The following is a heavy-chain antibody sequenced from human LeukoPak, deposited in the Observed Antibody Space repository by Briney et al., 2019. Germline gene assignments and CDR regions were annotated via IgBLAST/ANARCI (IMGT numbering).Heavy chain of an antibody. CDR1: GFTFSSYA. CDR3: ARSAVLARIAAAGEYGMDV. D-gene: IGHD6-13*01. V-gene: IGHV3-23*01. Sequence: PGRSLSLSCAASGFTFSSYAMSWVRQAPGKGLEWVSAISGSGGSTYYADSVKGRFTISRDNSKNTLYLQMNSLRAEDTAVYYCARSAVLARIAAAGEYGMDVWGQGTTVTVSS. J-gene: IGHJ6*02. CDR2: ISGSGGST.